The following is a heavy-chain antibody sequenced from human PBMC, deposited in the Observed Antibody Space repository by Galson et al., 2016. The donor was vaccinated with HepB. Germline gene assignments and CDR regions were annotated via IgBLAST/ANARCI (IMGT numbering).Heavy chain of an antibody. V-gene: IGHV4-39*01. CDR2: VYYTGST. Sequence: SETLSLTCTVSGDSVTNSVYNWGWIRQPPGKGLEWIGSVYYTGSTYYNPSLKSRVTISIDTSRNQFSLRLNSVTAADTAVYYCEGGFHTSSLTWGQGTLVTVSS. CDR3: EGGFHTSSLT. J-gene: IGHJ4*02. D-gene: IGHD2-2*01. CDR1: GDSVTNSVYN.